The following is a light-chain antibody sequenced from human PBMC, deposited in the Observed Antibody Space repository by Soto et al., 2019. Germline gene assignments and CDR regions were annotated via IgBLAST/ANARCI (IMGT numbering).Light chain of an antibody. CDR1: QSVSGY. J-gene: IGKJ1*01. CDR3: QQHLGRHT. V-gene: IGKV3-11*01. Sequence: DIVLTQSPVTLSLYPGESATLYFRASQSVSGYLVWYQQKPGQAPRLLIYDASTRATGIPARFSGSGSGTDFTLTISSLEPEDFAVYYCQQHLGRHTFGQGTKVDIK. CDR2: DAS.